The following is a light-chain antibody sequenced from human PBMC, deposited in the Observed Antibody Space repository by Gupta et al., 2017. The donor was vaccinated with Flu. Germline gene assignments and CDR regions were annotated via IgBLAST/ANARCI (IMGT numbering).Light chain of an antibody. CDR2: EVT. CDR1: GSDVGGFDY. Sequence: QAALTQPASVSGSPGHSITTSCAGTGSDVGGFDYVSWYQQHPGSAPQLLLYEVTNRPSGISSRFSGSKSGNTASLTISGLQPEDEADYYCSSYSSSTTLAVFGSGTRVTVL. V-gene: IGLV2-14*01. J-gene: IGLJ1*01. CDR3: SSYSSSTTLAV.